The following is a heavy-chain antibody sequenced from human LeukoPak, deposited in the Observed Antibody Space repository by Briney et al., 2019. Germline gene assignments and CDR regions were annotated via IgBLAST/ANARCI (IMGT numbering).Heavy chain of an antibody. J-gene: IGHJ4*02. Sequence: PGRSLRLSCAASGFTFSSYAMHWVRQAPGKGLEWVAVISYDGSNKYYADSVKGRFTISRDNSKNTLYLQMNSLRAEDTAVYYCARGVYYFDYWGQGTLVTVSS. CDR2: ISYDGSNK. V-gene: IGHV3-30-3*01. CDR1: GFTFSSYA. D-gene: IGHD6-13*01. CDR3: ARGVYYFDY.